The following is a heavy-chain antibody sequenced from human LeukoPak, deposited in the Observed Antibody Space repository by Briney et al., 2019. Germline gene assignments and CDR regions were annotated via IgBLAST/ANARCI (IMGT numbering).Heavy chain of an antibody. Sequence: ASVRLSCKASGYTFSNFGINWVRQAPGQGLEWMGWISGNNDNPNYGQKFQGRFTVTTDSSTNTAYMELRNLRLDDTAVYYCARDGTSTDDYWGQGTLVTVSS. D-gene: IGHD2-2*01. CDR2: ISGNNDNP. CDR1: GYTFSNFG. J-gene: IGHJ4*02. V-gene: IGHV1-18*01. CDR3: ARDGTSTDDY.